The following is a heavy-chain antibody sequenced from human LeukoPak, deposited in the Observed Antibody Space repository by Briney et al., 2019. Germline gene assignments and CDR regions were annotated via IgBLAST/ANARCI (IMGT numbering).Heavy chain of an antibody. J-gene: IGHJ2*01. V-gene: IGHV3-21*01. CDR2: ISSSSSYI. CDR1: GFTFSSYA. D-gene: IGHD3-22*01. Sequence: PGGSLRLSCAASGFTFSSYAMSWVRQAPGKGLEWVSSISSSSSYIYYADSVKGRFTISRDNAKNSLYLQMNSLRAEDTAVYYCARDDYDSSGYSNWYFDLWGRGTLVTVSS. CDR3: ARDDYDSSGYSNWYFDL.